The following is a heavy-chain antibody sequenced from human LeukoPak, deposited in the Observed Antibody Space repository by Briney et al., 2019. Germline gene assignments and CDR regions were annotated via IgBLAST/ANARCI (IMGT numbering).Heavy chain of an antibody. V-gene: IGHV1-46*01. J-gene: IGHJ5*02. CDR1: GYTFTSYY. CDR3: ARLVVPAAKPPIDGWFDP. Sequence: GASVKVSCKASGYTFTSYYMHWVRQAPGQGLEWMGIINPSGGSTSYAQKFQGRVTMTRDMSTSTVYMELSSLRSGDTAVYYCARLVVPAAKPPIDGWFDPWGQGTLVTVSS. D-gene: IGHD2-2*01. CDR2: INPSGGST.